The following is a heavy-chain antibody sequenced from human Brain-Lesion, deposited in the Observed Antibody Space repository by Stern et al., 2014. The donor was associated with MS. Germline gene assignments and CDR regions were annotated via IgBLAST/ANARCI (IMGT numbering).Heavy chain of an antibody. D-gene: IGHD3-22*01. V-gene: IGHV3-30*18. Sequence: VQLEESGGGVVQPGRPLSLSCAASGFTFSSFGMHWVRQAPGKGLEWVAVISYDGSNKYYADSVKGRFTISRDNSKNTLYMQMNSLRAEDTAVYYCAKDRQWLTYFFDYWGQGSLVTVSS. CDR1: GFTFSSFG. J-gene: IGHJ4*02. CDR3: AKDRQWLTYFFDY. CDR2: ISYDGSNK.